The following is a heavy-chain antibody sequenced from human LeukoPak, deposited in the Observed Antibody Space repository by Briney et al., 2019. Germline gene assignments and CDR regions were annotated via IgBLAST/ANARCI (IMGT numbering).Heavy chain of an antibody. V-gene: IGHV3-7*01. J-gene: IGHJ1*01. CDR2: MKEDGSDE. CDR3: VVGGAGGGYFPN. D-gene: IGHD3-16*01. CDR1: EFSFSSST. Sequence: GGSLRLSRAAHEFSFSSSTMSWVSQAAGKGLEWVAKMKEDGSDEEYVDAVKGRFTISRDNAKNSLYLQMNSLRPEDTAVYFCVVGGAGGGYFPNWGQGSLVIVSS.